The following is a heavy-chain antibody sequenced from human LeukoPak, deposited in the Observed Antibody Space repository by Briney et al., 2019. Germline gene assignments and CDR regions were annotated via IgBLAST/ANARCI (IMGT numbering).Heavy chain of an antibody. CDR2: INPNSGGT. J-gene: IGHJ4*02. Sequence: ASVKVSCKASGYTFTGYYMHWVRQAPGQGLEWMGWINPNSGGTNYAQKFQGRVTMTRDTSISTAYMELSRLRSDDTAVYYCARHSSSWSPNPDYWGQGTLVTVSS. V-gene: IGHV1-2*02. CDR3: ARHSSSWSPNPDY. D-gene: IGHD6-13*01. CDR1: GYTFTGYY.